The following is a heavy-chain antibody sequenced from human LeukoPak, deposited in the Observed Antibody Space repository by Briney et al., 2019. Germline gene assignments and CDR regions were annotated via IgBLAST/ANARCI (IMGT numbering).Heavy chain of an antibody. Sequence: SETVSLACTVSGGSISSYYWSWIRQPPGKGLEWIGYIYYSGSTNYNPSLKSRVTISVDTSKNQFSLKLSSVTAADTAVYYCARGLGYCSSTSCYNRGDMDYWGQGTLVTVSS. CDR3: ARGLGYCSSTSCYNRGDMDY. J-gene: IGHJ4*02. V-gene: IGHV4-59*01. D-gene: IGHD2-2*02. CDR1: GGSISSYY. CDR2: IYYSGST.